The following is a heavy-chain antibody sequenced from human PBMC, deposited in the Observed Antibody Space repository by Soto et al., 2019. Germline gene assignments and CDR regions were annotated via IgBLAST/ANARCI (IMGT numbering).Heavy chain of an antibody. CDR1: GFIFSNYV. CDR2: MSYDGTTK. D-gene: IGHD3-10*01. Sequence: QVQLVESGGGVVQPGRSLRLSCAASGFIFSNYVMYWVHQAPGKGLEWVAFMSYDGTTKSYADSVKGRFTISRDNSQNTLYLQMNSLRPEDTGVYYCAREVLWSRYFDYWGQGTLVTVSS. J-gene: IGHJ4*02. CDR3: AREVLWSRYFDY. V-gene: IGHV3-30-3*01.